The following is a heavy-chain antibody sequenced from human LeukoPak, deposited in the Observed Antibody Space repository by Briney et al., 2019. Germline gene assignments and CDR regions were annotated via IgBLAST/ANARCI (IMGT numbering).Heavy chain of an antibody. CDR2: INSNSGGT. J-gene: IGHJ5*02. Sequence: ASVKVSCKASGYTFTGYYMHWVRQAHGQGLEWMGWINSNSGGTNYAQKFQGRVTMTRDTSISTVYMELSRLRSDDTAVYYCAREKVEGANWFDPWGQGTLVTVFS. D-gene: IGHD2-15*01. V-gene: IGHV1-2*02. CDR1: GYTFTGYY. CDR3: AREKVEGANWFDP.